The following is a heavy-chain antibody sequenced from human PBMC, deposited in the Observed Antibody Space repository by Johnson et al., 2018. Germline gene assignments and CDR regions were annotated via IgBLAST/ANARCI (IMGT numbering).Heavy chain of an antibody. J-gene: IGHJ6*03. CDR3: ARGYYDFWTGSNYYMDV. D-gene: IGHD3-3*01. CDR1: GFTFSRYW. V-gene: IGHV3-74*01. CDR2: INSDESST. Sequence: VQLQESGGGLVQPGGSXRLSCAASGFTFSRYWMHWVRQAPGQGLVWVSRINSDESSTSYADSVKGRFTISRDNAKNSLYLQMTSLRAEDTAVFYCARGYYDFWTGSNYYMDVWGKGTTVTVSS.